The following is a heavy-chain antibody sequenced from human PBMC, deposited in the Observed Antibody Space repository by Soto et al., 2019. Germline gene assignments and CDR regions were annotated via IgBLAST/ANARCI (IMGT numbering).Heavy chain of an antibody. CDR2: INPSDSHT. D-gene: IGHD3-22*01. V-gene: IGHV5-10-1*01. CDR1: GYTLTNHW. CDR3: ARHASYYVSSGYFGTY. J-gene: IGHJ4*02. Sequence: VESVKISCHGSGYTLTNHWITWVRQMPWKGLEWMGRINPSDSHTNYSPSFQGHVTMSVDKSISTAYLQWSSLKASDSAMYYCARHASYYVSSGYFGTYWGQGTLVTVSS.